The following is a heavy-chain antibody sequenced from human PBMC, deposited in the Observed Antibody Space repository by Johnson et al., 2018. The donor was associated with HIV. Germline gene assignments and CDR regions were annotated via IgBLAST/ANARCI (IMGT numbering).Heavy chain of an antibody. Sequence: VQLVESGGGLVKPGGSLRLSCAASGFIFSNAWMSWVRQAPGKGLEWVGRIKSKTDGGTTDYAAPVKGRFTISRDDSKNTLYLQINSLRAEDTAVYYCARNRPVSYGYRGAFDFWGQGTMVTVSS. CDR1: GFIFSNAW. CDR2: IKSKTDGGTT. J-gene: IGHJ3*01. V-gene: IGHV3-15*01. D-gene: IGHD5-18*01. CDR3: ARNRPVSYGYRGAFDF.